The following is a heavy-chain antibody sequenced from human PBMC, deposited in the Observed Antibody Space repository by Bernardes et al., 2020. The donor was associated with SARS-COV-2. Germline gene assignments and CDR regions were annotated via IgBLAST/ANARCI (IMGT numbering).Heavy chain of an antibody. Sequence: SETLSLTCSLSGGSISSSSYYWAWIRQPPGKGLEWIGSIFYSGTTYYNPSLKSRVTISVDTSKNQFSLKLSSMTAADTAIYYCARQFEWEPQFGNCFDPWGQGTLVTVSS. V-gene: IGHV4-39*01. J-gene: IGHJ5*02. CDR2: IFYSGTT. CDR3: ARQFEWEPQFGNCFDP. CDR1: GGSISSSSYY. D-gene: IGHD1-26*01.